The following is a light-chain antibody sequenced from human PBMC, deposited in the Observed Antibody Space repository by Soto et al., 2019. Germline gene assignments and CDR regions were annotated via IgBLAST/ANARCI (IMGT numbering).Light chain of an antibody. Sequence: QSALTQPASVSGSPGQSITISCTGTSSDVGAYNYVSWYQQHPGKAPKLMISEVTNRPSGVSNRFSGSKSGNTASLTISGLQAEDEADYYCSSYTTTVTVIFGGGTKVTVL. CDR1: SSDVGAYNY. CDR3: SSYTTTVTVI. V-gene: IGLV2-14*01. J-gene: IGLJ2*01. CDR2: EVT.